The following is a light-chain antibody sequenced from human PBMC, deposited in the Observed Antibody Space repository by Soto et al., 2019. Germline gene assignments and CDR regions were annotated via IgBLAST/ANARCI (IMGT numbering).Light chain of an antibody. CDR3: CSYAGSSTPNV. CDR2: EGS. Sequence: QSVLTQPASVSGSPGQSITISCTGTSSDVGSYNLVSWYQQHPGKAPKLMIYEGSKRPSGVSNRFSGSKSGNTASLTISGLQDEDEADYNCCSYAGSSTPNVFGTGTKLTVL. J-gene: IGLJ1*01. V-gene: IGLV2-23*01. CDR1: SSDVGSYNL.